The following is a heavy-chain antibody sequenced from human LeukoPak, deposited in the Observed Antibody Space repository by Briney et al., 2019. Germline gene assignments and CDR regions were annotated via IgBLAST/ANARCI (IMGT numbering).Heavy chain of an antibody. CDR1: GGSISSSSYY. CDR3: ARDLRELGDAFDI. D-gene: IGHD7-27*01. V-gene: IGHV4-39*07. Sequence: PSETLSLTCTVSGGSISSSSYYWDWIRQPPGKGLEWIGSVYYSGRTYYNPSLKSRVTISVDTSKNQFSLKLSSVTAADTAVYYCARDLRELGDAFDIWGQGTMVTVSS. CDR2: VYYSGRT. J-gene: IGHJ3*02.